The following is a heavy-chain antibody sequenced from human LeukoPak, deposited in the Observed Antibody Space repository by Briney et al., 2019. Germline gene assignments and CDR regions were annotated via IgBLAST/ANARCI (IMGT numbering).Heavy chain of an antibody. CDR3: ARDGSGNNKYYYGMDV. D-gene: IGHD3-10*01. V-gene: IGHV3-66*01. Sequence: GGSLRLSCTASGFTVSSNYMSWVRQAPGKGLEWVSVIYSGGTTYYADSVKGRFTISRDNSKNTLYLQMNSLRAEDTAVYYCARDGSGNNKYYYGMDVWGQGTTVTVSS. CDR2: IYSGGTT. J-gene: IGHJ6*02. CDR1: GFTVSSNY.